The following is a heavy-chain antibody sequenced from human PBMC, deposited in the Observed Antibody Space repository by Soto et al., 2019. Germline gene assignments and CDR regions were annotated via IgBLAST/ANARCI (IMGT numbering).Heavy chain of an antibody. D-gene: IGHD3-16*01. Sequence: QVQLVQSGAEVKKPGSSVKVSCKASGGTFSSHAISWVRQAPGQGLEWMGGIIPFFKAANYAQKFQGRVTITTEDYTSTAYMDLYSLRYEDTAVYYCARDVPLNYHDGTFSYYAMDVWCQGTTVTVSS. CDR2: IIPFFKAA. CDR1: GGTFSSHA. V-gene: IGHV1-69*01. CDR3: ARDVPLNYHDGTFSYYAMDV. J-gene: IGHJ6*02.